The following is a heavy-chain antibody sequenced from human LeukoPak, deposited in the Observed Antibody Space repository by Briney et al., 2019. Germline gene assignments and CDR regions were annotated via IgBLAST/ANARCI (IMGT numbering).Heavy chain of an antibody. CDR2: IYYSGST. J-gene: IGHJ6*02. V-gene: IGHV4-59*01. CDR1: GGSISSYY. Sequence: SQTLSLTCTVSGGSISSYYWSWIRQPPGKGLEWIGYIYYSGSTNYNPSLKSRVTISVDTSKNQFSLKLSSVTAADTAVYYCARDRGYYGMDVWGQGTTVTVSS. CDR3: ARDRGYYGMDV.